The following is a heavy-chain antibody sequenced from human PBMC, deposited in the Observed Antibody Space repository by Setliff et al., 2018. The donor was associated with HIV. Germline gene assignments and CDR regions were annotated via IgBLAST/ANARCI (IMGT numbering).Heavy chain of an antibody. CDR3: ARGNNDLESFDY. D-gene: IGHD3-3*01. V-gene: IGHV4-4*07. J-gene: IGHJ4*02. Sequence: SETLSLTCNVSGDSLNTYYWPWIRQSGGKGLEWIGRIYASGKTTFNPSLKSRVRMSVDTSKNQFSLKLTSVTASDTAVYYCARGNNDLESFDYWGQGALVTVSS. CDR2: IYASGKT. CDR1: GDSLNTYY.